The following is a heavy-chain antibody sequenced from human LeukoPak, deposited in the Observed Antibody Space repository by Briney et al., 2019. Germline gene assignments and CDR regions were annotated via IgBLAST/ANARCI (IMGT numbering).Heavy chain of an antibody. V-gene: IGHV4-59*01. J-gene: IGHJ4*02. CDR2: IYYSGST. CDR3: ARADPYCGGDCYSYYFDY. CDR1: GGSISSYY. D-gene: IGHD2-21*02. Sequence: PSETLSLTCTVSGGSISSYYWSWIRQPPGKGLEWIGYIYYSGSTNYNPSLKSRVTISVDTSKNQFSLKLGSVTAADTAVYYCARADPYCGGDCYSYYFDYWGQGTLVTVSS.